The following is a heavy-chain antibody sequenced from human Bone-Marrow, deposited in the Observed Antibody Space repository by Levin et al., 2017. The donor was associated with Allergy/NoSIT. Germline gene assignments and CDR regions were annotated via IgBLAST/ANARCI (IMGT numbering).Heavy chain of an antibody. CDR1: GFTFSSYG. CDR2: IWYDGSNK. D-gene: IGHD4-17*01. J-gene: IGHJ6*02. Sequence: HAGGSLRLSCAASGFTFSSYGMHWVRQAPGKGPEWVAVIWYDGSNKYYADSVKGRVTISRDSSQNTVFLQMNSLRAEDTAVYFCARDLGDYEYVYYAMDVWGQGTTVTVSS. V-gene: IGHV3-33*01. CDR3: ARDLGDYEYVYYAMDV.